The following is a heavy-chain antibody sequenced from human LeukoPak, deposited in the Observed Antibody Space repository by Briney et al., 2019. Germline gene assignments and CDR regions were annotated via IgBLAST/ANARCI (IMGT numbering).Heavy chain of an antibody. V-gene: IGHV4-4*07. J-gene: IGHJ4*02. CDR1: GGSISSYY. CDR2: IYTSGST. Sequence: SETLSLTCTVSGGSISSYYWSWIRQPAGKGLEWIGRIYTSGSTNYNPSLKSRVTMSVDTSKNQFSLKLSSVTAADTAVYYCARGYPGDIVVVPPVCYYFDYWGQGTLVTVSS. CDR3: ARGYPGDIVVVPPVCYYFDY. D-gene: IGHD2-15*01.